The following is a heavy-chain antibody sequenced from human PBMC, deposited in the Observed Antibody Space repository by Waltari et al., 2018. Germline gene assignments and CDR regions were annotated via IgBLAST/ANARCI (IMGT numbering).Heavy chain of an antibody. D-gene: IGHD3-22*01. J-gene: IGHJ3*02. V-gene: IGHV4-61*02. CDR3: VRGSDRWQQPHDAFDI. CDR1: GGSIISGSYY. Sequence: QVQLQESGPGLVKPSQTLSLTCTVSGGSIISGSYYWSWIRQPAGKGLEWIGRMYPSGSTNYNPSLKSRVTISIDTSRNQFSLRVSSVTAADTAVYYCVRGSDRWQQPHDAFDIWGQGTLVTVSS. CDR2: MYPSGST.